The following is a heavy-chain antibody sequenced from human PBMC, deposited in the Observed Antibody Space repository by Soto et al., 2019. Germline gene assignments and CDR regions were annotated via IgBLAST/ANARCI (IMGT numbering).Heavy chain of an antibody. D-gene: IGHD3-22*01. J-gene: IGHJ4*02. CDR2: IDPSDSQT. Sequence: GESLTISCKVSGYSFAGYGITWVLQKTGKGLEWMGRIDPSDSQTYYSPSFRGHVTISATKSITTVFLQWSSLRASDTAMYYCARQIYDSDTGPNFQYYFDSWGQGTTVTVSS. V-gene: IGHV5-10-1*01. CDR1: GYSFAGYG. CDR3: ARQIYDSDTGPNFQYYFDS.